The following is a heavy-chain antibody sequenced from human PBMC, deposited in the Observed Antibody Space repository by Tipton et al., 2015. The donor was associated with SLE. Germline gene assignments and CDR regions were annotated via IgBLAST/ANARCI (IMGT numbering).Heavy chain of an antibody. Sequence: TLSLTCAVSGGSFSGNLLNWIRQSPGKGLEWVGEIKHSGGTNYNTSLKSRVTISVDTSKNQFSLKVTSVTAADTAVYYCARGGASSKWLDPWGQGTLVTVSS. CDR1: GGSFSGNL. CDR2: IKHSGGT. V-gene: IGHV4-34*01. D-gene: IGHD6-6*01. CDR3: ARGGASSKWLDP. J-gene: IGHJ5*02.